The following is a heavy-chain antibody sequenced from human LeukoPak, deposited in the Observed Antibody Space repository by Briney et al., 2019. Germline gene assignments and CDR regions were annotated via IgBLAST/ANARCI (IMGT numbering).Heavy chain of an antibody. D-gene: IGHD3-22*01. CDR3: ARDLDSSGYKAYYFDY. J-gene: IGHJ4*02. CDR1: GFTFSSYAMH. V-gene: IGHV4-39*02. CDR2: IYYSGST. Sequence: GSLRLSCAASGFTFSSYAMHWVRQPPGKGLEWIGSIYYSGSTYYNPSLKSRVTISVDTSKNQFSLKLSSVTAADTAVYYCARDLDSSGYKAYYFDYWGQGTLVTVSS.